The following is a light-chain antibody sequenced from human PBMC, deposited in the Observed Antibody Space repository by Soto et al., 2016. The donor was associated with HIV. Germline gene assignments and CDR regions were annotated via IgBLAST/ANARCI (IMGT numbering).Light chain of an antibody. Sequence: AIQMTQSPSSLSASVRDRVTITCRASQGIKNELAWYQQKPGKVPKLLIYATSTLGSGVPSRFSGSAFGTDFTLTISSLQPEDFATYFCQQYKTYPLTFGGGTKVQIK. J-gene: IGKJ4*01. CDR3: QQYKTYPLT. V-gene: IGKV1-6*01. CDR2: ATS. CDR1: QGIKNE.